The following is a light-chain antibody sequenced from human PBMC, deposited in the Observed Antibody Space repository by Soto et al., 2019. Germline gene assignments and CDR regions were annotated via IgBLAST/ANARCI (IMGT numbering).Light chain of an antibody. CDR3: QQYVHKIT. V-gene: IGKV1-33*01. Sequence: DIPMTQSPSSLSASVGDRVTITCQASQDISNHLHWNQQKSGKAPKLLIYDASNLETGVPSRFSGSGSGADFTFTISSLQPDDIATYYCQQYVHKITFGGGTKVEIK. CDR2: DAS. J-gene: IGKJ4*01. CDR1: QDISNH.